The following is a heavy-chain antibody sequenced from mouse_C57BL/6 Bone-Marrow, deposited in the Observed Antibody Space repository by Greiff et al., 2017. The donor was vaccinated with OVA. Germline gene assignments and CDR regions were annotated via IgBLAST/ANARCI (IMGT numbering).Heavy chain of an antibody. CDR3: ARCGYGAIDY. D-gene: IGHD2-2*01. Sequence: VQLQQPGAELVRPGSSVKLSCKASGYTFTSYWMHWVKQRPIQVLEWIGNIDPSDSETHYNQKFKDKATLTVDKSSSTAYMQLSSLTSEDSAVYYCARCGYGAIDYWGQGTSVTVSS. J-gene: IGHJ4*01. CDR1: GYTFTSYW. V-gene: IGHV1-52*01. CDR2: IDPSDSET.